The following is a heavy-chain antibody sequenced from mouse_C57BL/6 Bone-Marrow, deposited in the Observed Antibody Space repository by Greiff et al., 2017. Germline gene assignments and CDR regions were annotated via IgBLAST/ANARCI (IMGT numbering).Heavy chain of an antibody. Sequence: VNLVESGAELAKPGASLKLSCKASGYTFTSYWMHWVKQRPGQGLAWIGYITPSSGYTKYNQKFKDKATLTADKSSSTTYMHLSSLTYEDSAVYYCARGHAMDYWGQGTSVTVAS. J-gene: IGHJ4*01. CDR3: ARGHAMDY. CDR2: ITPSSGYT. V-gene: IGHV1-7*01. CDR1: GYTFTSYW.